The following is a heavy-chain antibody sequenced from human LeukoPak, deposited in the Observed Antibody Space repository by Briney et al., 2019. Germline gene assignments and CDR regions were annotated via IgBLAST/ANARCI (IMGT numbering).Heavy chain of an antibody. CDR1: GYTFNHYY. CDR2: INPNSGGT. CDR3: ARWMATVATPDY. J-gene: IGHJ4*02. D-gene: IGHD5-24*01. V-gene: IGHV1-2*02. Sequence: ASVSVSFTAFGYTFNHYYLHWVRQAPGQGLEWMGWINPNSGGTNYAQKFQGRVTMTRDTSISTDYMELSRLRSDDTAVYYCARWMATVATPDYWGQGTLVTVSS.